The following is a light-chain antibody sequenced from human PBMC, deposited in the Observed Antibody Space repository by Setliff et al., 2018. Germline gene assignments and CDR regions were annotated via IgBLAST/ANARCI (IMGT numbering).Light chain of an antibody. V-gene: IGLV2-14*03. J-gene: IGLJ2*01. CDR3: SSYTSSSVLI. CDR2: DVS. CDR1: SSDVGAYNY. Sequence: QSALTQPASVSGSPGQSITISCTGTSSDVGAYNYVSWYQRHPGKAPKLMIYDVSNRPSGVSNRFSGSKSGNTASLTISGLQAEDEADYYCSSYTSSSVLIFGGGTKVTVL.